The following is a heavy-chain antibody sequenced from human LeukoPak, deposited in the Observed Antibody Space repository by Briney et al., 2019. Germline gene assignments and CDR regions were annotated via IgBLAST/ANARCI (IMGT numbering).Heavy chain of an antibody. J-gene: IGHJ2*01. D-gene: IGHD6-6*01. Sequence: SETLSLTCAVYGGSFSGYYWSWIRQPPGKGLEWIGEIKHSGSTNYNPSLKSRVTISVDTSKNQFSLKLSSVTAADTAVYYCARSPTRAIAARVYWYFDLWGRGTLVTVSS. CDR2: IKHSGST. V-gene: IGHV4-34*01. CDR1: GGSFSGYY. CDR3: ARSPTRAIAARVYWYFDL.